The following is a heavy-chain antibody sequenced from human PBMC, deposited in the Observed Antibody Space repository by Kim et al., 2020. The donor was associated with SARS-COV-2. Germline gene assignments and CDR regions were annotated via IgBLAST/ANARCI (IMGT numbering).Heavy chain of an antibody. Sequence: SVKVSCKASGGTFSSYAISWVRQAPGQGLEWMGGIIPIFGTANYAQKFQGRVTITADESTSTAYMELSSLRSEDTAVYYCARELNYDSSGVWEMDYWGQGTLVTVSS. J-gene: IGHJ4*02. CDR1: GGTFSSYA. D-gene: IGHD3-22*01. CDR3: ARELNYDSSGVWEMDY. CDR2: IIPIFGTA. V-gene: IGHV1-69*13.